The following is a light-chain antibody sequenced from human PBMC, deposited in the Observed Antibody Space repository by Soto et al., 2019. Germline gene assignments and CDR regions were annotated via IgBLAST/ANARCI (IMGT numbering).Light chain of an antibody. CDR2: EVS. V-gene: IGLV2-23*02. CDR3: CSSGGSPTYV. Sequence: QSVLTQPASVSGSPGQSITISCTGTRSDVGGYNYVSWYQQYPGKAPKLLIYEVSNRPSGVSNRFSGSKSGNTASLTISGLKVEDEADYYCCSSGGSPTYVFGTGTKLTVL. CDR1: RSDVGGYNY. J-gene: IGLJ1*01.